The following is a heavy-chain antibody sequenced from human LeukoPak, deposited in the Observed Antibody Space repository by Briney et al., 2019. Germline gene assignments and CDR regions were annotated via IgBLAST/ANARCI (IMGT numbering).Heavy chain of an antibody. D-gene: IGHD2-15*01. CDR2: FYRGETT. V-gene: IGHV3-53*01. CDR3: AREVVSIPSYFES. CDR1: GFTVSSSY. Sequence: GGSLRLSRAASGFTVSSSYMYWVRQAPGKGLEWVSFFYRGETTYYAESVRGRFTISRDISKNTLYPLMNSLIPEDTAVYYCAREVVSIPSYFESWGQGTRVTVSS. J-gene: IGHJ4*02.